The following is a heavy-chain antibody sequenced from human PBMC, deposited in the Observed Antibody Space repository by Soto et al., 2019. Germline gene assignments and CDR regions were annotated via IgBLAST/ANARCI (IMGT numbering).Heavy chain of an antibody. J-gene: IGHJ5*02. V-gene: IGHV1-3*01. CDR2: INAGNGNT. D-gene: IGHD1-1*01. CDR1: GYTFTSYA. CDR3: ARAWIPVAYNWFAP. Sequence: ASVKVSCKASGYTFTSYAMHWVRQAPGQRLEWMGWINAGNGNTKYSQKFRGRVTITRDTSASTAYMGLSSLRSEDTAVYYCARAWIPVAYNWFAPWGQGTLVTVSS.